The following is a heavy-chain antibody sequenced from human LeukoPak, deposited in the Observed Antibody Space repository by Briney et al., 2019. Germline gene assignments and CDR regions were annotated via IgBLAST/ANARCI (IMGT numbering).Heavy chain of an antibody. J-gene: IGHJ4*02. CDR2: IKRDGSEK. CDR1: GFTFNSYW. D-gene: IGHD6-13*01. CDR3: ARDTDIVAAGSDY. V-gene: IGHV3-7*03. Sequence: PGGSLRLSCAASGFTFNSYWMSWVRQAPGKGLEWVANIKRDGSEKYYVDSVKGRFTISRDNAKNSLYLQMNSLRAEDTAVYYCARDTDIVAAGSDYWGQGTLVTVSS.